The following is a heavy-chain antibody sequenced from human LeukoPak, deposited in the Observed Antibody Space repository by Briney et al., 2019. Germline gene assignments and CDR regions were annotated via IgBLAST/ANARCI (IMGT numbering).Heavy chain of an antibody. Sequence: SQTLSLTCAVSDGFISSGGYSWSWIRQPPGKGLEWIGYIYHNGNTYYSPSLKSRVTISVDRSKNQLSLKLSSVTAADTAMYYCASGGYSYGFDYWGQGTLVTVSS. CDR1: DGFISSGGYS. D-gene: IGHD5-18*01. CDR3: ASGGYSYGFDY. CDR2: IYHNGNT. V-gene: IGHV4-30-2*01. J-gene: IGHJ4*02.